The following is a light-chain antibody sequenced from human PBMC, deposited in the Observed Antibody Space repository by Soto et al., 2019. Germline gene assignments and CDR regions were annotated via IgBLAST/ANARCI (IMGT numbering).Light chain of an antibody. CDR2: AAS. CDR1: QSVSSSY. CDR3: QQYGSSPWT. Sequence: EIVLTQSPGTLSLSPGERATLSCRASQSVSSSYLAWYQQQPGQAHRLLIYAASSRATGIPDRFGGSGSATDFTLTISRLEPEDFAVYYCQQYGSSPWTFGQGTKVEIK. J-gene: IGKJ1*01. V-gene: IGKV3-20*01.